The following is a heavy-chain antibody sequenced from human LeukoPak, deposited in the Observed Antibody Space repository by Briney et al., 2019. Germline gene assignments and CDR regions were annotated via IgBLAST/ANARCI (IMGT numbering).Heavy chain of an antibody. Sequence: ASVKVSCKASGYTFNDYYTHWVRQAPGQGLEWMGRINPNSGGTNYAQKFQGRVSMTTDTSISTAYMELSRLRSDDTAVYYCSTVGIVVPVGTDAFDIWGQGTMVTVSA. CDR3: STVGIVVPVGTDAFDI. V-gene: IGHV1-2*06. CDR2: INPNSGGT. J-gene: IGHJ3*02. D-gene: IGHD2-15*01. CDR1: GYTFNDYY.